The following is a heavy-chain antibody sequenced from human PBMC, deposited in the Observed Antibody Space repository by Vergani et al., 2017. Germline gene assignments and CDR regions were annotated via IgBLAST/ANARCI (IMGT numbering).Heavy chain of an antibody. CDR2: IYTSGST. V-gene: IGHV4-61*02. D-gene: IGHD6-13*01. CDR3: ARYPKLVGDACDI. CDR1: GGSISSGSYY. J-gene: IGHJ3*02. Sequence: QVQLQESGPGLVKPSQTLSLTCTVSGGSISSGSYYWSWIRQPAGKGLEWIGRIYTSGSTNYNPSLKSRVTISVDTSKNQFSLKLSSVTAADTAVYYCARYPKLVGDACDIWGQGTMVTVSS.